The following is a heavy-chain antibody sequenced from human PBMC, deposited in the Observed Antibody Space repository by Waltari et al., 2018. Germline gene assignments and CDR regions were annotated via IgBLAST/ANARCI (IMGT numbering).Heavy chain of an antibody. V-gene: IGHV2-5*02. CDR2: IYWEDDK. D-gene: IGHD6-19*01. Sequence: QITLKESGPTLVKPTQTLTLTCTFSGFSLSTSGVGVGWIRQPPGKALEWLALIYWEDDKRYSPSLKSRLTITKDTSKNQVVLTMTKMDAVDTATYYCAHRLHNSGWLNDAFDIWGQGTMVTVSS. CDR1: GFSLSTSGVG. J-gene: IGHJ3*02. CDR3: AHRLHNSGWLNDAFDI.